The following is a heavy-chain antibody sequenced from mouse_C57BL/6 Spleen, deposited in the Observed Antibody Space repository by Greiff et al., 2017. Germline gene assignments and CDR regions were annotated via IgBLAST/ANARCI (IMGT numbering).Heavy chain of an antibody. V-gene: IGHV1-69*01. J-gene: IGHJ3*01. Sequence: QVQLQQPGAELVMPGASVKLSCKASGYTFTSYWMHWVKQRPGQGLEWIGEIDPSDSYTNYNQKFKGKSTLTVDKSSSTAYMQLSSLTSEDSAVYYGARRFRYGSTYAWFAYWGQGTLVTVSA. D-gene: IGHD1-1*01. CDR3: ARRFRYGSTYAWFAY. CDR1: GYTFTSYW. CDR2: IDPSDSYT.